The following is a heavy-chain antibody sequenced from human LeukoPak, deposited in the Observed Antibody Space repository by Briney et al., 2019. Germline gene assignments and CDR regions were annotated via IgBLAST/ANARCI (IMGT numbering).Heavy chain of an antibody. CDR3: TKLAVASADS. CDR1: GFSFSSYE. Sequence: GGSLRLSCAASGFSFSSYEMNWVRQAPGKGLEWVSNISPSGSTKYYTDSVKGRFTVSRDNAKNSLYLQMNSLRAGDTGVYYCTKLAVASADSWGQGTLVTVSS. V-gene: IGHV3-48*03. CDR2: ISPSGSTK. J-gene: IGHJ4*02. D-gene: IGHD6-19*01.